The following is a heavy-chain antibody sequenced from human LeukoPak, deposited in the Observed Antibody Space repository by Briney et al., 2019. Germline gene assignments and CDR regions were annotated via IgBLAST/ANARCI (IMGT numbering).Heavy chain of an antibody. CDR1: GFTFNSYA. J-gene: IGHJ6*03. V-gene: IGHV3-33*01. Sequence: GRSLRLSCAVSGFTFNSYAMYWVRQAPGKGLEWVALIWYDGSNKYYADSVGGRFTISRDNSKNTLYLQMNSLRAEDTAVYYCARARGWEPNHYFYYMDVWGKGTTVTVSS. CDR2: IWYDGSNK. D-gene: IGHD1-26*01. CDR3: ARARGWEPNHYFYYMDV.